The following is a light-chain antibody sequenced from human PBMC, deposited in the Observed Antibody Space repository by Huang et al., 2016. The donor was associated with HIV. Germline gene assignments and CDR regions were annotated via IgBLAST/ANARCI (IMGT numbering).Light chain of an antibody. J-gene: IGKJ2*03. CDR1: LTVNVNY. CDR3: QQYTSSPPTYS. Sequence: IVLTQSPVTLSLSPGERATLSCRASLTVNVNYVAWYQQRPGQAPRLLVFGVSGRATGVPDRFSGSGSGRDFTLTISRLEPEDSAIYYCQQYTSSPPTYSFGQGTKLEI. CDR2: GVS. V-gene: IGKV3-20*01.